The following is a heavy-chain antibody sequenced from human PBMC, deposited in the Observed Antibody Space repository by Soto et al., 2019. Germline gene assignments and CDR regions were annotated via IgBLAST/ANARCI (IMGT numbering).Heavy chain of an antibody. CDR2: IFYSGNP. Sequence: PSETLSLTCTFAGGSISPYYWSWIRQPPGKGLEWIGYIFYSGNPNYNPSLKSRVTMSVDTSNNPRYLTLISVTAADTAVYYWARHARSGSAFDPWGHGTLVTVSS. CDR3: ARHARSGSAFDP. V-gene: IGHV4-59*08. CDR1: GGSISPYY. D-gene: IGHD6-25*01. J-gene: IGHJ5*02.